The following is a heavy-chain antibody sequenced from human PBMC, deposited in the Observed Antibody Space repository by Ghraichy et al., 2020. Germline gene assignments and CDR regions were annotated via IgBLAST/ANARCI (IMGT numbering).Heavy chain of an antibody. CDR2: ISAYNDHA. J-gene: IGHJ4*02. CDR1: GYNLTTYA. CDR3: ARGTYFDY. Sequence: ASVKVSCKASGYNLTTYAVSWLRQAPGQGLAWVGLISAYNDHANYAQKVQGRVTMTTDTSTSTAYMELRSLRSDDTAVYYCARGTYFDYWGQGTLVTVSS. V-gene: IGHV1-18*01.